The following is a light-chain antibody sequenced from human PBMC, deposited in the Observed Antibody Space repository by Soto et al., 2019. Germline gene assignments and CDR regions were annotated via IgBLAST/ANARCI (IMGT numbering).Light chain of an antibody. V-gene: IGKV3D-20*01. CDR2: DAS. Sequence: EIVLTQSPATLSLSPGERATLSCGASQKVSSIYLAWYQQKPGLAPRLLIYDASRRATGIPDRFSGSGSGTDFTLTISRLEPEDFAVYFCQQYGSSPYTFGQGTKLEIK. CDR1: QKVSSIY. J-gene: IGKJ2*01. CDR3: QQYGSSPYT.